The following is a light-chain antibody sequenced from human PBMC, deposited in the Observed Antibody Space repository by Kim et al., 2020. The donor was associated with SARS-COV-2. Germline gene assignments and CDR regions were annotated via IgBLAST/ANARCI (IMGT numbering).Light chain of an antibody. V-gene: IGKV3-15*01. CDR2: DAS. CDR1: QSVNSN. CDR3: QQYEYWRS. J-gene: IGKJ1*01. Sequence: EIVMTQSPATLSVSPGERATLSCRASQSVNSNLAWYQHKPGQAPRLLIYDASSRAAGVPAWFSGSGSGTEFTLTISSLQSDDVAVYYCQQYEYWRSFGQGTKVDIK.